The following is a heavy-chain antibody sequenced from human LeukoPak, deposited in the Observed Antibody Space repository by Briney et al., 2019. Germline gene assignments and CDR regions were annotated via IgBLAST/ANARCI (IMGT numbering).Heavy chain of an antibody. CDR2: IYTSGTT. CDR1: GGSISSNHYY. V-gene: IGHV4-61*09. Sequence: SQTLSLTCSVSGGSISSNHYYWNWTRQSAGKGLEWIGHIYTSGTTSYNPSLNSRVTISVDTSKNQFSLTLTSVTAADTAVYYCARGYGSGPLPGRLHPWGQGTLVTVSS. CDR3: ARGYGSGPLPGRLHP. J-gene: IGHJ5*02. D-gene: IGHD6-19*01.